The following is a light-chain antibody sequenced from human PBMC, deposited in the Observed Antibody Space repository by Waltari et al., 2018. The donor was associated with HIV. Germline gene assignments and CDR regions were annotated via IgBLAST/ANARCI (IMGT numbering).Light chain of an antibody. CDR3: AAWDDSLSGPV. J-gene: IGLJ3*02. V-gene: IGLV1-47*01. CDR2: RSN. CDR1: SSNIGRNY. Sequence: QSVVTQPPSASGTPGQRVTISCSGSSSNIGRNYVYWYQQVPGTAPKVLIYRSNQRTAGVPDRFSGSKSGTSASLAISGLRSEDEADYYCAAWDDSLSGPVFGGGTKLTVL.